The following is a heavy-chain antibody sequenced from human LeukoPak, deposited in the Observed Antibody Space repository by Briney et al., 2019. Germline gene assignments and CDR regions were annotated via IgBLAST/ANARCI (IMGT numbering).Heavy chain of an antibody. CDR3: VRDRGTYRPIDY. CDR1: AFSLSAYN. CDR2: ISYTGTYI. D-gene: IGHD1-26*01. J-gene: IGHJ4*02. Sequence: GGSLRLSCAASAFSLSAYNMNWVRQAPGKGLEWVSSISYTGTYICYADSVKGRFTISRDNAQNSLYLQMNSLRAEDTAIYYCVRDRGTYRPIDYWGQGTLVTVSS. V-gene: IGHV3-21*04.